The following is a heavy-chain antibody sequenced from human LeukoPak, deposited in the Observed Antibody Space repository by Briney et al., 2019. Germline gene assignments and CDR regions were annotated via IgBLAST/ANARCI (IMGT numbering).Heavy chain of an antibody. CDR3: ARTRNRGAAVRNYYYMDV. Sequence: SETLSLTCTVSGGSISTYYWSWIRQPPGKGLEWIGYIYYSGSTSYNPSLKSRVTISVDTSKNQFSLKLSSVTAADTAVYYCARTRNRGAAVRNYYYMDVWGKGTTVTVSS. J-gene: IGHJ6*03. CDR1: GGSISTYY. CDR2: IYYSGST. V-gene: IGHV4-59*12. D-gene: IGHD6-13*01.